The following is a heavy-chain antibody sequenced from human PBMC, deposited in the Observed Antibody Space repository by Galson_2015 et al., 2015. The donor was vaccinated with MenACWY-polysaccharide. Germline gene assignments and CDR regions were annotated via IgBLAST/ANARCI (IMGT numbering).Heavy chain of an antibody. CDR1: GGSISTYY. D-gene: IGHD1-20*01. V-gene: IGHV4-59*01. J-gene: IGHJ5*02. CDR3: ARGMGYKWRQEWFDP. CDR2: IYYTGST. Sequence: APLSLTCTVSGGSISTYYCSCIRPPPGKGLEWIGYIYYTGSTNYNPSLKSRVTISVDKSKNQFSLKLNSVTAADTAVYYCARGMGYKWRQEWFDPWGQGTLVTASS.